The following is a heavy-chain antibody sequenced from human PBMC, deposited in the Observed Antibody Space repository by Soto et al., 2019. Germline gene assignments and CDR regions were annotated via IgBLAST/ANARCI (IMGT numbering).Heavy chain of an antibody. J-gene: IGHJ4*02. CDR2: INPGPSSA. CDR3: AGASSRVSSVVAAY. V-gene: IGHV1-46*01. D-gene: IGHD2-15*01. Sequence: ASVKVSCKASNDSLSSHFIHWVRQAPGEGLEWMGIINPGPSSASYSKGFQGRLTLTSDMPSRTVYVQLSNLRSDDTAVYYCAGASSRVSSVVAAYWGQGTLVTVSS. CDR1: NDSLSSHF.